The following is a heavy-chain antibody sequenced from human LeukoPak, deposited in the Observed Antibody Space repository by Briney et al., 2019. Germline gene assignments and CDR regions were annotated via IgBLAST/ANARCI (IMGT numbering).Heavy chain of an antibody. CDR1: GGSISSGGYY. D-gene: IGHD7-27*01. CDR3: ARLRLRNKLGMRGGAFDY. Sequence: SETLSLTCTVSGGSISSGGYYWSWIRQPPGKGLEWIGYIYHSGSTYYNPSLKSRVTISVDRSKNQFSLKLSSVTAADTAVYYCARLRLRNKLGMRGGAFDYWGQGTLVTVSS. J-gene: IGHJ4*02. V-gene: IGHV4-30-2*01. CDR2: IYHSGST.